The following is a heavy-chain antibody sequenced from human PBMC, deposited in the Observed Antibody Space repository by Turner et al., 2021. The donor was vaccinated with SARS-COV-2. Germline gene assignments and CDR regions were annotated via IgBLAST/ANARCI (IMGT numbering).Heavy chain of an antibody. D-gene: IGHD1-26*01. J-gene: IGHJ6*02. CDR2: IYTSGST. Sequence: QVQLQESGPGLVKPSETLSLTCTVSGGSISSFYWSWIRQPAGKGLEWIGRIYTSGSTNYNPSLKSRVTISVDTSKNQFSLKLSSVTAADTAVYYCAGEVVVLTTTHYGMDVWGQGTTVTVSS. CDR3: AGEVVVLTTTHYGMDV. V-gene: IGHV4-4*07. CDR1: GGSISSFY.